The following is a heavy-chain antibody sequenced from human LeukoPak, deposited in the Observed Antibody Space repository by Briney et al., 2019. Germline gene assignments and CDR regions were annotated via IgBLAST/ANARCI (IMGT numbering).Heavy chain of an antibody. CDR2: IYYSGSA. CDR1: GGSISSSSYY. J-gene: IGHJ4*02. V-gene: IGHV4-39*02. CDR3: ARDRMVRGVMFGIFDY. D-gene: IGHD3-10*01. Sequence: SETLSLTCTVSGGSISSSSYYWGWIRQPPGKGLEWIGSIYYSGSAYYNPSLKSRVTISVDTSKNQFSLKLSSVTAADTAVYYCARDRMVRGVMFGIFDYWGQGTLVTVSS.